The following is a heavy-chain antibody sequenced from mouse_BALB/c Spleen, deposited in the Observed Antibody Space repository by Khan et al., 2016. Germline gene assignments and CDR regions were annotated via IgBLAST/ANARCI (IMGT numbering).Heavy chain of an antibody. V-gene: IGHV3-8*02. D-gene: IGHD1-1*01. J-gene: IGHJ3*01. CDR3: ARFYGSRGLGWFAY. CDR1: GDSITSGY. Sequence: VQLKQSGPSLVKPSQTLSLTCSVTGDSITSGYWNWIRKFPGNKLEYMGYISYRGTTYYNPSLKSRISITRDTSKNQYYLQLNSVTTEDTATYYCARFYGSRGLGWFAYWGQGTLVTVSA. CDR2: ISYRGTT.